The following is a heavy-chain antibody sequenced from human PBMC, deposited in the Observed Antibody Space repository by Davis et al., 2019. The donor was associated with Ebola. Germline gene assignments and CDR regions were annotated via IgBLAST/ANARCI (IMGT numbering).Heavy chain of an antibody. Sequence: GGSLRLSCKGSGYSFTSYWIGWVRQMPGKGLEWMGIIYPGDSDTRYSPSFQGQVTISADKSISTAYLQWSSLKASDTAMYYCARFKGDYGWYYGMDVWGQGTTVTVSS. CDR3: ARFKGDYGWYYGMDV. V-gene: IGHV5-51*01. CDR2: IYPGDSDT. CDR1: GYSFTSYW. J-gene: IGHJ6*02. D-gene: IGHD4/OR15-4a*01.